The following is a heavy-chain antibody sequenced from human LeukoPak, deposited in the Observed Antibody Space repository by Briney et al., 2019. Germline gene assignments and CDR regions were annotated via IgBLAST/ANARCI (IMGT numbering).Heavy chain of an antibody. Sequence: GGSLRLSCAASGFTFSNAWMSWVRQAPGKGLEWVGRIKSKTDGGTTDYAAPVKGRFTISRDDSKNTLYLQMNSLKTEDTAVYYCTREETDCSSTSCYPDQYYFDYWGQGTLVTVSS. CDR2: IKSKTDGGTT. CDR3: TREETDCSSTSCYPDQYYFDY. V-gene: IGHV3-15*01. J-gene: IGHJ4*02. D-gene: IGHD2-2*01. CDR1: GFTFSNAW.